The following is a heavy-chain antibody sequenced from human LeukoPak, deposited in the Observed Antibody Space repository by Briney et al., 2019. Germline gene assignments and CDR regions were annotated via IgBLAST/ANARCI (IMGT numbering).Heavy chain of an antibody. CDR1: GGTFSSYA. CDR2: IIPIFGTA. J-gene: IGHJ4*02. CDR3: ARGSLGATVKGGTFDY. Sequence: SVKVSCKASGGTFSSYAISWVRQAPGQGLEWMGGIIPIFGTANYAQKFQGRVTITADESTSTAYMELSSLRSEDTAVYYCARGSLGATVKGGTFDYWGQGTLVTVSS. D-gene: IGHD5-12*01. V-gene: IGHV1-69*13.